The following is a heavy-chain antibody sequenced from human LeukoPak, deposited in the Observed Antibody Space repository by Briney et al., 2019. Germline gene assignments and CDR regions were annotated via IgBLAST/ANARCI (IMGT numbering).Heavy chain of an antibody. D-gene: IGHD3-10*01. V-gene: IGHV4-59*08. CDR1: GGSISSYY. CDR2: IYYSGST. Sequence: SETLSLTCTVSGGSISSYYWSWIRQPPGKGLEWIGYIYYSGSTNYNPSLKSRVTISVDTSKNQFSLELSSVTAADTAVYYCARWGYYGSGSYPNWFDPWGQGTLVTVSS. CDR3: ARWGYYGSGSYPNWFDP. J-gene: IGHJ5*02.